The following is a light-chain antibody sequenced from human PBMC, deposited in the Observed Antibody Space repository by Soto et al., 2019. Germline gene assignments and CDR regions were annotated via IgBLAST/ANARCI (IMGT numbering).Light chain of an antibody. V-gene: IGLV1-44*01. CDR3: AAWDDRLNGQV. Sequence: QSVLTQPPSASATPGQRVTISCSGGSSNIGSNSVSWYQQVPGTAPKLLIFNDNMRPSGVPDRFSGSKSGPSASLAISGLQSEDEADYHCAAWDDRLNGQVVGTGTKVTVL. CDR1: SSNIGSNS. CDR2: NDN. J-gene: IGLJ1*01.